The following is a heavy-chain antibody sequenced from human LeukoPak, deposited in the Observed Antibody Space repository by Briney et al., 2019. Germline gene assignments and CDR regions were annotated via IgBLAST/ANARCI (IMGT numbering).Heavy chain of an antibody. Sequence: PSETLSLTCAVYGGFFSGYYWSWIRQPPGKGLEWIGEINHSGSTNYNPSLKSRVTISVDTSKNQFSLKLSSVTAADTAVYYCARDRRHYYDSSGYRWFDPWGQGTLVTVSS. CDR3: ARDRRHYYDSSGYRWFDP. J-gene: IGHJ5*02. CDR1: GGFFSGYY. D-gene: IGHD3-22*01. CDR2: INHSGST. V-gene: IGHV4-34*01.